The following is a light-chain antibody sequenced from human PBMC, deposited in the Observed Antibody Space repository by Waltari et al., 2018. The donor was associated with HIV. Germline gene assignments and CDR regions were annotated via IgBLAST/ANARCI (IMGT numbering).Light chain of an antibody. V-gene: IGLV1-40*01. CDR1: SSNIGAGFD. J-gene: IGLJ3*02. CDR2: NNC. CDR3: QSYDSTLTGV. Sequence: QSVLTQPPSVSGAPGQRVTISCSGSSSNIGAGFDVHWYQHLPGTAPKLLILNNCNRPPGVPDRFSGSKSGTSASLAITGLQAEDEADYYCQSYDSTLTGVFGGGTKLTVL.